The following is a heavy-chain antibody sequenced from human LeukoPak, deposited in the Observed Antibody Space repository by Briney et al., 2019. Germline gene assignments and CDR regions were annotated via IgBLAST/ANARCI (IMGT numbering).Heavy chain of an antibody. CDR3: ARGYYYDSSGYHYVRHLDY. CDR1: GYTFTSYG. D-gene: IGHD3-22*01. V-gene: IGHV1-18*01. J-gene: IGHJ4*02. CDR2: ISAYNGNT. Sequence: GASVKVSCKASGYTFTSYGISWVRQAPGQGLEWMGWISAYNGNTNYAQKLQGRVTMTTDTSTSTAYMELRSLRSDDTAVYYCARGYYYDSSGYHYVRHLDYWGQGTLVTVSS.